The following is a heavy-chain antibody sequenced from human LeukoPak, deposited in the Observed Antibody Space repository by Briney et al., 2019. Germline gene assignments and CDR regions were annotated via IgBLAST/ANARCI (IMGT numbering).Heavy chain of an antibody. J-gene: IGHJ4*02. CDR1: GFTVSSNY. D-gene: IGHD6-6*01. CDR2: IYSGGST. Sequence: GGSLRLSCAASGFTVSSNYMSWVRQAPGKGLEWASVIYSGGSTYYADSVKGRFTISRDNSKNTLYLQMNSLRAEDTAVYYCARDRGEYSSSSDSGEFDYWGQGTLVTVSS. CDR3: ARDRGEYSSSSDSGEFDY. V-gene: IGHV3-53*01.